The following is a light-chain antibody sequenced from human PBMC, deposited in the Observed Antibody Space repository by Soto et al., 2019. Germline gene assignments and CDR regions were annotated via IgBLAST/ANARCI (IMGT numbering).Light chain of an antibody. CDR3: QQYNSYWT. V-gene: IGKV1-5*03. CDR2: KAS. J-gene: IGKJ1*01. Sequence: DIQMTHSPSTLSGSVGDRVTITCRASQTISSWLAWYQQKPGKAPKLLIYKASTLKSGVPSRFSGSGSETDFTLTISSLQPEDFATYSCQQYNSYWTFGQGTKVDIK. CDR1: QTISSW.